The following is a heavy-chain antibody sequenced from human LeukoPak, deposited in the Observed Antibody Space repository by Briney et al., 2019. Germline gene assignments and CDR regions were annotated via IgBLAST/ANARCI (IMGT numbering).Heavy chain of an antibody. V-gene: IGHV1-18*01. J-gene: IGHJ4*02. D-gene: IGHD5-24*01. CDR1: GYTFTSYG. CDR3: ARVVEMATITD. CDR2: ISAYNGNT. Sequence: ASVKVSCKASGYTFTSYGISWVRQAPGKGLEWMGWISAYNGNTNYAQKLQGRVTMTTDASTSTAYMELRSLRSDDTAVYYCARVVEMATITDWGQGTLVTDSS.